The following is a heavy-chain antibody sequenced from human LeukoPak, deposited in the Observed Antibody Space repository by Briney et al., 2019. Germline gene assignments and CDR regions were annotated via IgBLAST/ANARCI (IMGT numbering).Heavy chain of an antibody. Sequence: GGSLRLSCAASGFTFSSYAMSWVRQAPGKGLEWVSAISGSGGSTYYADSVKGRFTISRDNSKNTLYLQMNSLRAEDTAVYYCANTPGRQPPSYSGMDVWGQGTTVTVSS. V-gene: IGHV3-23*01. CDR1: GFTFSSYA. CDR2: ISGSGGST. D-gene: IGHD6-13*01. J-gene: IGHJ6*02. CDR3: ANTPGRQPPSYSGMDV.